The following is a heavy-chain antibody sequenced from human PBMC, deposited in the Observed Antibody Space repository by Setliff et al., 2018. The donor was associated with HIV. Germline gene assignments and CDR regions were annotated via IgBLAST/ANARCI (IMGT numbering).Heavy chain of an antibody. D-gene: IGHD3-10*01. CDR3: ATSPAGEILGSRPFYFDY. J-gene: IGHJ4*02. V-gene: IGHV4-31*03. CDR2: IYYSGST. Sequence: PSETLSLTCTVSGDSINSGNYYWSWIRQHPGKGLEWIGYIYYSGSTYYGPSLKSRVTISEDTSKNQFSLKMRSVTAADTAVYYCATSPAGEILGSRPFYFDYWGQGTLVTVSS. CDR1: GDSINSGNYY.